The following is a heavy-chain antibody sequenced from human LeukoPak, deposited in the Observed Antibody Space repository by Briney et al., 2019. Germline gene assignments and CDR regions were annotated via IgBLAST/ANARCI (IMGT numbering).Heavy chain of an antibody. J-gene: IGHJ4*02. V-gene: IGHV3-21*01. CDR2: ISSGSSSI. Sequence: GGSLRLSCAASGFTFSSYSMNWVRQAPGKGLEWVSSISSGSSSIYYADSVRGRFTISRDNPKNSLYLQMNSLRAEDTAVYYCAEEDYWGQGTLVTVSS. CDR3: AEEDY. CDR1: GFTFSSYS.